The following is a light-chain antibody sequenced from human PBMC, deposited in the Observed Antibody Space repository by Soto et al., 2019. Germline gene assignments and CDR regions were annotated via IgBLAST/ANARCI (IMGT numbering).Light chain of an antibody. CDR3: QQFTFSMWT. Sequence: EVVLTQSPGTLSLSPGETATLSCRTSQSVCNNYLAWYQQKPGQATRLLIHGASSRATDVPDRFSVSGSGTDFTITIRRLEHDDFAVYYCQQFTFSMWTFGQGTRVEV. CDR2: GAS. J-gene: IGKJ1*01. CDR1: QSVCNNY. V-gene: IGKV3-20*01.